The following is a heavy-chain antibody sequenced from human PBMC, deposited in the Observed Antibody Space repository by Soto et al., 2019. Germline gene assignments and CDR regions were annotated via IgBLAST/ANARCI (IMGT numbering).Heavy chain of an antibody. CDR1: GYTFTSYY. CDR2: INPSGGST. V-gene: IGHV1-46*01. J-gene: IGHJ3*02. Sequence: ASVKVSCKASGYTFTSYYMHWVRQAPGQGLEWMGIINPSGGSTSYAQKFQGRVTMTRDTSTSTVYMELSSLRSEDTAVYYCARDLRDPRPLFLQLWANDAFEIWGQGTMVTVSS. CDR3: ARDLRDPRPLFLQLWANDAFEI. D-gene: IGHD5-18*01.